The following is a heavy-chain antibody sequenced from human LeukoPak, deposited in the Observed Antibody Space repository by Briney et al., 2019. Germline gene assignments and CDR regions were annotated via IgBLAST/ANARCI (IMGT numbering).Heavy chain of an antibody. D-gene: IGHD2-2*01. J-gene: IGHJ6*03. CDR3: ARYGPAAIDWHYYSIDV. CDR1: GYTFTGYY. Sequence: ASVKVSCKASGYTFTGYYMHWVRQAPGQGLEWMGRINPNSGGTNYAQKFQGRVTMTRDTSISTAYMELSRLRSNGTAAYYCARYGPAAIDWHYYSIDVWGKGTTVTVSS. V-gene: IGHV1-2*06. CDR2: INPNSGGT.